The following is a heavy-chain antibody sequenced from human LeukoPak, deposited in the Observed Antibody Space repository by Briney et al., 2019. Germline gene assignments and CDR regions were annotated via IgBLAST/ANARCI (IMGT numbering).Heavy chain of an antibody. CDR2: INSDNGNT. CDR3: ARGPYSSGWYGCPDY. V-gene: IGHV1-3*04. D-gene: IGHD6-19*01. CDR1: GYNFIYYA. Sequence: ASVKVSCKSSGYNFIYYAIHWVRQAPGQSLEWMGWINSDNGNTKYSQKFQGRVTITRDTSASTAYIDLSSLRSEDTAVYYCARGPYSSGWYGCPDYWGQGTLVTVSS. J-gene: IGHJ4*02.